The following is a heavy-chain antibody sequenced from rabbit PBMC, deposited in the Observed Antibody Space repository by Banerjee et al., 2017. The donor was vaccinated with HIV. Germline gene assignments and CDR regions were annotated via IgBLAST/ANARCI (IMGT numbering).Heavy chain of an antibody. CDR3: IRDSHA. J-gene: IGHJ2*01. CDR2: INTGGST. Sequence: EQLKETGGGLVQPGESLTLSCKASGFSLSSNDMSWVRQAPGKGLEWIGIINTGGSTYYASWVNGRFTISKTSTTVDLKMTSLTAADTATYFCIRDSHAWGPGTLVTV. CDR1: GFSLSSND. D-gene: IGHD3-1*01. V-gene: IGHV1S21*01.